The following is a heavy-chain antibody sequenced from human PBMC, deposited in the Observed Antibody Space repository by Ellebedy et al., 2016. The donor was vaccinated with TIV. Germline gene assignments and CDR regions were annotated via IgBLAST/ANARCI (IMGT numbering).Heavy chain of an antibody. CDR3: ASLPFTHDSSGPTYYYYYMDV. V-gene: IGHV3-7*01. CDR2: IKQDGSEK. Sequence: GESLKISXAASGFTFSSYSMNWVRQAPGKGLEWVANIKQDGSEKYYVDSVKGRFTISRDNAKNSLYLQMNSLRAEDTAVYYCASLPFTHDSSGPTYYYYYMDVWGKGTTVTVSS. D-gene: IGHD3-22*01. CDR1: GFTFSSYS. J-gene: IGHJ6*03.